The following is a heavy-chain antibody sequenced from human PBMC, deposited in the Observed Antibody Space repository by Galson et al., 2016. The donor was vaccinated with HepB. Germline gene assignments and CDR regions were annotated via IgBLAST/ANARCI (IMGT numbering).Heavy chain of an antibody. CDR1: GFTFSSHA. J-gene: IGHJ4*02. V-gene: IGHV3-30-3*01. CDR2: VSDDGPHT. D-gene: IGHD2-2*01. CDR3: ARSSSCSTINCFLPFDS. Sequence: SLRLSCAASGFTFSSHAMHWSPQAPGKGLEWVAMVSDDGPHTAYAASVKGRFTISRDNSKNTLYLQMNSLRAEDTSMYYCARSSSCSTINCFLPFDSWGLGTLVTVSS.